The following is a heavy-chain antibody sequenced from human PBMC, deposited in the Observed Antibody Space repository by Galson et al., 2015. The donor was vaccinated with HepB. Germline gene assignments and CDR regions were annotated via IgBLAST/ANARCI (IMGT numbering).Heavy chain of an antibody. D-gene: IGHD1-26*01. Sequence: PALVKPTQTLTLTCTFSGFSLSTSGVGVGWIRQPPGKALEWLARIDWDDDKYYSTSLKTRLTISKDTSKNQVVLTMTNMDPVDTATYYCARMYSGSYPGNFDYWGQGTLVTVSS. V-gene: IGHV2-70*11. CDR1: GFSLSTSGVG. J-gene: IGHJ4*02. CDR3: ARMYSGSYPGNFDY. CDR2: IDWDDDK.